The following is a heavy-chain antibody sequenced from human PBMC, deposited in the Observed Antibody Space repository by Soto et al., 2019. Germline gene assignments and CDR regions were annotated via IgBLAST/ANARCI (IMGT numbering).Heavy chain of an antibody. CDR1: GFSFRTTW. J-gene: IGHJ4*02. CDR2: IKSKSAGETT. CDR3: STGSPFSGRVFDY. D-gene: IGHD1-26*01. Sequence: EVQLVESGGGLVKPGGSLRLSCAASGFSFRTTWMAWVRQAPGKGLEWVGRIKSKSAGETTDYADPVKGRFTISRDESKATLYLPMDSRETGDTAVYYCSTGSPFSGRVFDYWGQGTLVTVSS. V-gene: IGHV3-15*05.